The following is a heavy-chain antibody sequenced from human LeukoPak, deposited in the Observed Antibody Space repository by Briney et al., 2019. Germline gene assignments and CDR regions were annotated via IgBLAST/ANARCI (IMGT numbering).Heavy chain of an antibody. D-gene: IGHD2-2*01. J-gene: IGHJ4*02. CDR3: AGRLHTPSSTSCYGY. V-gene: IGHV4-34*01. CDR2: INHSGST. Sequence: SETLSLTCAVYGGSFSGYYWSWIRQPPGKGLEWIGEINHSGSTNYNPSLKSRVTISVHTSKNQFSLKLSSVTAGDTAVYYCAGRLHTPSSTSCYGYWGQGTLVTVSS. CDR1: GGSFSGYY.